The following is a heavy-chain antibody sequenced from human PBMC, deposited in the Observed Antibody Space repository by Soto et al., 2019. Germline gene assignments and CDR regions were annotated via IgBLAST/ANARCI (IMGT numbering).Heavy chain of an antibody. V-gene: IGHV1-18*01. CDR3: ARWGRAGTDYYYYGMDV. CDR1: GYTFTSYG. D-gene: IGHD3-16*01. Sequence: GASVKVSSKASGYTFTSYGISWLRQAPGQGLEWMGWISAYNGNTNYAQKLQGRVTMTTDTPTSTAYMELRRLRSDDTAVYYCARWGRAGTDYYYYGMDVWGQGTTVTVSS. J-gene: IGHJ6*02. CDR2: ISAYNGNT.